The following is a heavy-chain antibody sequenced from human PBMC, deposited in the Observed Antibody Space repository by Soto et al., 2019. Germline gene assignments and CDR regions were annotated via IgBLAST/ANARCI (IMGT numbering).Heavy chain of an antibody. D-gene: IGHD3-22*01. CDR2: IDPSDSQT. J-gene: IGHJ4*02. Sequence: LGETLMICNKGSVYRVAGYGSTWFREKRGKCLQWMGRIDPSDSQTYYSPSFRGHVTISVTKSITTVFLQWSSLRASDTAMYYCARQIYDSDTGPNFQYYFDSWGQGTPVTVSS. V-gene: IGHV5-10-1*01. CDR3: ARQIYDSDTGPNFQYYFDS. CDR1: VYRVAGYG.